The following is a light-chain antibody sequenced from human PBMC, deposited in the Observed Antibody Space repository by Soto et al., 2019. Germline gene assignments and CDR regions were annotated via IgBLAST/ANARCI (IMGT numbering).Light chain of an antibody. CDR3: QQYDKWPQT. Sequence: EIVMTQSPATLSVSPGERVTLSCRASQRVSSNLAWYQQKPGQGPRLLIYRASIRATGIAARFSGSGSGTEFTLTISSLQSEDFAVYYCQQYDKWPQTFGQGTRLEIK. V-gene: IGKV3-15*01. CDR2: RAS. CDR1: QRVSSN. J-gene: IGKJ2*01.